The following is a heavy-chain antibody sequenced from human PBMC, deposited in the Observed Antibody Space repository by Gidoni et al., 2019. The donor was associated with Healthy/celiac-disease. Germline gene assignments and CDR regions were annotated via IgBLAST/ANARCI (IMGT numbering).Heavy chain of an antibody. CDR3: ARGQGDFWSGYSNWYFDL. CDR2: INHSGST. Sequence: QVQLQQWGAGLLKPSETLSLTCAVYGGSFSGYYWSWIRQPPGKGLEWIGEINHSGSTNYNPSLKSRVTISVDTSKNQFSLKLSSVTAADTAVYYCARGQGDFWSGYSNWYFDLWGRGTLVTVSS. CDR1: GGSFSGYY. J-gene: IGHJ2*01. D-gene: IGHD3-3*01. V-gene: IGHV4-34*01.